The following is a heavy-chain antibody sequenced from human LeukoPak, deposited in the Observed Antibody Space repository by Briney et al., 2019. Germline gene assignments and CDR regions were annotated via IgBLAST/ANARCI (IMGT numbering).Heavy chain of an antibody. CDR3: ARGGRYSSSSY. CDR1: GYTFTSYG. V-gene: IGHV1-18*01. CDR2: ISAYNGNT. Sequence: EASVTVSCKASGYTFTSYGISWVRQAPGQGVEWMGWISAYNGNTNYAQNLQGRVTMTTDTSTSTAYMDLRSVRSDDTAVYYCARGGRYSSSSYWGQGTLVTVSS. D-gene: IGHD6-6*01. J-gene: IGHJ4*02.